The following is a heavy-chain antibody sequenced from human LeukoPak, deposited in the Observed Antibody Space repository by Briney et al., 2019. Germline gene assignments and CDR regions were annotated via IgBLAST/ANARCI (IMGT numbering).Heavy chain of an antibody. CDR2: IIPILGIA. V-gene: IGHV1-69*04. Sequence: ASVKVSCKASGGTFSSYAISWVRQAPGQGLEWMGRIIPILGIANYAQKFQGRVTITADKSTSTAYMELSSLRSEDTAVYYCAREGRETGYYDSSGYYYHVSWGQGTLVTVSS. CDR3: AREGRETGYYDSSGYYYHVS. D-gene: IGHD3-22*01. CDR1: GGTFSSYA. J-gene: IGHJ4*02.